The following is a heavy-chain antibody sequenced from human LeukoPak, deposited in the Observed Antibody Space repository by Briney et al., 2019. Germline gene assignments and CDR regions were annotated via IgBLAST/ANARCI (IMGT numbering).Heavy chain of an antibody. CDR1: GYTFTSYG. CDR3: ARGSPHKIVGATRHFDY. J-gene: IGHJ4*02. CDR2: IGAYNGNT. D-gene: IGHD1-26*01. Sequence: ASVKVSCKASGYTFTSYGISWVRQAPGQGLEWMGWIGAYNGNTNYAQKLQGRVTMTTDTSTSTAYMELRSLRSDDTAVYYCARGSPHKIVGATRHFDYWGQGTLVTVSS. V-gene: IGHV1-18*01.